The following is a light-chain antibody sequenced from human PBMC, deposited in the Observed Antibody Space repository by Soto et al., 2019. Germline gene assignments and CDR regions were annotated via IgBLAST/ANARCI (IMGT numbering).Light chain of an antibody. CDR1: ISIIGNNH. CDR3: ATWDFILNTVV. J-gene: IGLJ3*02. Sequence: QSVLTQPPSVSAAPGQKVTISCSGPISIIGNNHISWYQHLPGRAPKLLIYDIHQRPSGIRDRFSGSKSAASATLGITGLQTGDEGDYYCATWDFILNTVVFGGGTKLTVL. V-gene: IGLV1-51*01. CDR2: DIH.